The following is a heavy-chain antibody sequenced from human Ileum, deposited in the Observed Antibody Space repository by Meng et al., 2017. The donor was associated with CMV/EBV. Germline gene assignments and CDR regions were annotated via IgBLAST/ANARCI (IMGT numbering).Heavy chain of an antibody. CDR1: GFSLSTSGVG. J-gene: IGHJ4*02. CDR2: IYGNDDK. V-gene: IGHV2-5*01. Sequence: SGPTLVKPTQTLTLTCTFSGFSLSTSGVGVGWIRQPPGKALEGLALIYGNDDKRYSPSLKSRLTITKDTSKNQVVFTITNMDPVDTATYYCAHAPVGNGGSCYHADYWGQGTLVTVSS. CDR3: AHAPVGNGGSCYHADY. D-gene: IGHD2-15*01.